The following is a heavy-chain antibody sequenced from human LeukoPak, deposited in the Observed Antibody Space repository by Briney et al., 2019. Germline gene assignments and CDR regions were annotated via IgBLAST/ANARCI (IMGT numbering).Heavy chain of an antibody. D-gene: IGHD2-2*01. V-gene: IGHV3-66*01. J-gene: IGHJ4*02. CDR1: GFTVSSNY. CDR3: IVVVPAELYFDY. Sequence: PGGSLRLSCAASGFTVSSNYMSWVRQAPGKGLEWVSVIYSGGSTYYADSVKGRFTISRDNSKNTLYLQMNSLRAEDTAVYYCIVVVPAELYFDYWGQGTLVTVSS. CDR2: IYSGGST.